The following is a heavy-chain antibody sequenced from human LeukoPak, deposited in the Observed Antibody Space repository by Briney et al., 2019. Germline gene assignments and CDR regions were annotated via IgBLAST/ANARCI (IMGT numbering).Heavy chain of an antibody. D-gene: IGHD4-17*01. J-gene: IGHJ1*01. CDR1: GGSISSYY. CDR2: IYTSGST. CDR3: ARDGEVGPPTVTPIEYFQH. Sequence: PSETLSLTCTVSGGSISSYYWSWIRQPAGKGLEWIGRIYTSGSTNYNPSLKSRVTMSVDTSKNQFSLMLSSVTAADTAVYYCARDGEVGPPTVTPIEYFQHWGQGTLVTVSS. V-gene: IGHV4-4*07.